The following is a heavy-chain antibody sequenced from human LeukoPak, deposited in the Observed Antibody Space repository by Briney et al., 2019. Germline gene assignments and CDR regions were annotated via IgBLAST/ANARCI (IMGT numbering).Heavy chain of an antibody. J-gene: IGHJ4*02. D-gene: IGHD1-7*01. CDR3: ARDDNWNYEAY. V-gene: IGHV3-30*02. CDR1: GFTFSSSG. CDR2: IRYDATTK. Sequence: GGSLRLSCAASGFTFSSSGMHWVRQAPGRGLEWVAFIRYDATTKYYAHSVRGRFTISRDNSKNTLGLQMNSLRAEDTAAYYCARDDNWNYEAYWGQGTLVTVSS.